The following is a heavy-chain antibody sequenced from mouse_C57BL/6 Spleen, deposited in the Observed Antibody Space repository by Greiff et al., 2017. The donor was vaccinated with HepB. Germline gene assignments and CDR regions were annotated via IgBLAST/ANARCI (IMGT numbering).Heavy chain of an antibody. CDR3: EGSSYEYWYFDV. CDR2: IYPGDGDT. Sequence: QVQLQQSGPELVKPGASVKISCKASGYAFSSSWMNWVKQRPGKGLEWIGRIYPGDGDTNYNGKFKGKATLTADKSSSTAYMQLSSLTSEDSAVYFCEGSSYEYWYFDVWGTGTTVTVSS. D-gene: IGHD1-1*01. V-gene: IGHV1-82*01. J-gene: IGHJ1*03. CDR1: GYAFSSSW.